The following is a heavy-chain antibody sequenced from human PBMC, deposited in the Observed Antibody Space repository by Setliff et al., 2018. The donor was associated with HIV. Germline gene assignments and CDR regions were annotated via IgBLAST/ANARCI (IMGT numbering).Heavy chain of an antibody. D-gene: IGHD5-12*01. J-gene: IGHJ3*02. CDR3: ARLFQWMSFSFDI. V-gene: IGHV4-39*01. CDR1: GGSISLSSYY. Sequence: SETLSLTCTVSGGSISLSSYYWGWIRQSPGKGLEWIASINHSGNTYHSPSLKTRVNISVDTSKKQFSLNLSSVTAADTGVYYCARLFQWMSFSFDIWGQGTMVTVS. CDR2: INHSGNT.